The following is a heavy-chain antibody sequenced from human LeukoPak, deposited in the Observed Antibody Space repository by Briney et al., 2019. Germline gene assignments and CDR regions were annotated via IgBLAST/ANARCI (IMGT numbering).Heavy chain of an antibody. Sequence: GGSLRLSCTASGFTFSGYEMNWVRQAPGRGLEWVSYISSSGTNLYYADSVKGRFTISRDNAKNSLHLQMNSLRAEDTAVYYCARDPFRDYDSSGYFDYWGQGTPVTVSS. J-gene: IGHJ4*02. D-gene: IGHD3-22*01. CDR1: GFTFSGYE. V-gene: IGHV3-48*03. CDR2: ISSSGTNL. CDR3: ARDPFRDYDSSGYFDY.